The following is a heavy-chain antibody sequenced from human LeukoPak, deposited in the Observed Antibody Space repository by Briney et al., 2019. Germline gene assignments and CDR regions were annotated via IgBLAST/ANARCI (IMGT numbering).Heavy chain of an antibody. CDR3: AREGSYYDSSGYYYFGWFDP. Sequence: ASVKVSCKASGYTFTSYGISWVRQAPGQGLEWMGWISAYNGNTNYAQKLQGRVTMTTDTSTSTAYMELRRLRSDDTAVYYCAREGSYYDSSGYYYFGWFDPWGQGTLVTVSS. V-gene: IGHV1-18*01. D-gene: IGHD3-22*01. CDR1: GYTFTSYG. CDR2: ISAYNGNT. J-gene: IGHJ5*02.